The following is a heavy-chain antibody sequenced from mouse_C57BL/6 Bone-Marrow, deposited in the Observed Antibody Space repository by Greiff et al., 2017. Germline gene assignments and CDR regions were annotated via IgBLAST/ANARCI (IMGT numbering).Heavy chain of an antibody. D-gene: IGHD2-4*01. CDR3: ANDYDNCDY. CDR1: GYTFTSYG. J-gene: IGHJ2*01. CDR2: IYPRSGNT. Sequence: QVQLKQSGAELARPGASVKLSCKASGYTFTSYGISWVKQRTGQGLEWIGEIYPRSGNTYYNEKFKGKATLTADKSSSTAYMELRSLTSEDSAVYFCANDYDNCDYWGQGTTLTVSS. V-gene: IGHV1-81*01.